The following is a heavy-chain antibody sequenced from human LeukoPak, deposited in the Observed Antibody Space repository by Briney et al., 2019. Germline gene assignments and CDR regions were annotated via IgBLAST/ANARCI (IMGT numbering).Heavy chain of an antibody. Sequence: SETLSPTWTVSGGSISSYYWSWIRQPPGKGLEWIGYIYYSGSTNYNPSLKSRVTISVDTSKNQFSLKLSSVTAADTAVYYCARYLRYFDWFGGIDPWGQGTLVTVSS. CDR3: ARYLRYFDWFGGIDP. D-gene: IGHD3-9*01. V-gene: IGHV4-59*01. CDR1: GGSISSYY. CDR2: IYYSGST. J-gene: IGHJ5*02.